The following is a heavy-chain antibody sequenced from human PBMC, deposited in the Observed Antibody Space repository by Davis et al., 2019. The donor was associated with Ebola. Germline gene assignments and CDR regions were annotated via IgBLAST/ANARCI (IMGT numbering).Heavy chain of an antibody. J-gene: IGHJ4*02. V-gene: IGHV1-69*06. CDR1: GYTFTSYA. D-gene: IGHD3-10*01. CDR2: IIPIFGTA. CDR3: ARGRVITMVQRAPSYYLDY. Sequence: SVKVSCKASGYTFTSYAMHWVRQAPGQGLEWMGGIIPIFGTANYAQKFQGRVTITADKSTSTAYMELSSLRSEDTAVYYCARGRVITMVQRAPSYYLDYWGQGTLVTVSS.